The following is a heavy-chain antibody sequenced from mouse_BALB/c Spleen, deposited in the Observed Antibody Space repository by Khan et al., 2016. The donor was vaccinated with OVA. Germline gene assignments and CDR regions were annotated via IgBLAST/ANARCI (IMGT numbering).Heavy chain of an antibody. V-gene: IGHV1-4*01. CDR1: GYTFTSNT. D-gene: IGHD2-14*01. J-gene: IGHJ4*01. CDR3: ARRTTGYTMDY. CDR2: INPRSGYT. Sequence: QIQLVQSGAELARPGASVRMSCKASGYTFTSNTMHWVKQRPGQGLEWIGYINPRSGYTNYNQNFKDKATLTADKSSSTAYMQLSSLTSEDSAVYDCARRTTGYTMDYWGQGTSVTVSS.